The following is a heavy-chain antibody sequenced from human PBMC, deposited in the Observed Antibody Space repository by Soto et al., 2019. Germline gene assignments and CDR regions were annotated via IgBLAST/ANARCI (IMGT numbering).Heavy chain of an antibody. V-gene: IGHV1-69*06. Sequence: QVQLEQSGAEVKKPGSSVKVSCRASGGTFNNYVINWVRQAPGQGLEWKAGIIPIFGTANYAQKFQGRVTITADKSTSTAYMDLNILISEDTAVYYCAARCDGTNCLGHFDSWGQGTMVTGSS. J-gene: IGHJ4*02. CDR2: IIPIFGTA. CDR3: AARCDGTNCLGHFDS. D-gene: IGHD2-2*01. CDR1: GGTFNNYV.